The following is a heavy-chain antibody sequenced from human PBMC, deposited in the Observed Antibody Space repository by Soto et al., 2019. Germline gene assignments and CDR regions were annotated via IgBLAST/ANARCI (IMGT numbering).Heavy chain of an antibody. Sequence: QVRLVQSGAEVKKPGSLVNLSCKASGGTFSNLAINWVRQAPGQGLEWMGGITPLLGAADYAQKFQGRVSIIPDESTTTVYMELRSAKSDPTGMYYCATDGQITIFGVASASYAVEVWGQGTAVTVSS. V-gene: IGHV1-69*05. CDR3: ATDGQITIFGVASASYAVEV. D-gene: IGHD3-3*01. CDR1: GGTFSNLA. J-gene: IGHJ6*02. CDR2: ITPLLGAA.